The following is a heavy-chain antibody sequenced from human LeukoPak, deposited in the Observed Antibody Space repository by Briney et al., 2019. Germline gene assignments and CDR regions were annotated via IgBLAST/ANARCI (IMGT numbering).Heavy chain of an antibody. CDR3: ARDAYYDFWSGMFDP. CDR1: GDSINSLDL. Sequence: SGTLSLTCTVSGDSINSLDLWSWVRQPPGKGLEWIGEMYLSGTTHSNPSVKSRVTLSIDKSKNQFSLKLSSVTAADTAVYYCARDAYYDFWSGMFDPWGQGTLVTVSS. J-gene: IGHJ5*02. D-gene: IGHD3-3*01. V-gene: IGHV4-4*02. CDR2: MYLSGTT.